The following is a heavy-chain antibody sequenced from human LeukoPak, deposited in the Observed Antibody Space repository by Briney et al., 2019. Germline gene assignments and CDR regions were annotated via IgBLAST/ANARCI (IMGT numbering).Heavy chain of an antibody. CDR2: IIPIFGTA. J-gene: IGHJ6*02. D-gene: IGHD6-13*01. CDR3: ARSPLSSRWYMYYYGMDV. Sequence: SVKVSCKASGGTFSSYAISWVRQAPGQGLEWMGGIIPIFGTANYAQRFQGRVTITADESTSTAYMELSSLRSEDTAVYYCARSPLSSRWYMYYYGMDVWGQGTTVTVSS. CDR1: GGTFSSYA. V-gene: IGHV1-69*01.